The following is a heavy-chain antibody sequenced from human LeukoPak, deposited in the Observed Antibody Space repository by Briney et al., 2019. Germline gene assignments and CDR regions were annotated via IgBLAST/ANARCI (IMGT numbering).Heavy chain of an antibody. J-gene: IGHJ6*03. Sequence: TGGSLRLSCAAPGFTFSSYWMSWVRQAPGKGREWVANIKQDGSEKYYVDSVKGRFTISRDNAKNSLYLQMNSLRAEDTAVYYCARDGDCSSTSCYNYYYYMDVWGKGTTVTVSS. CDR3: ARDGDCSSTSCYNYYYYMDV. CDR2: IKQDGSEK. V-gene: IGHV3-7*01. D-gene: IGHD2-2*02. CDR1: GFTFSSYW.